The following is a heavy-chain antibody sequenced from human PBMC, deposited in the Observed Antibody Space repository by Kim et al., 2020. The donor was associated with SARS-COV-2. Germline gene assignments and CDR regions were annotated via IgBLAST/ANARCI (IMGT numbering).Heavy chain of an antibody. CDR3: TTEEPYYYDSRYFDY. CDR1: GFTFNNAW. J-gene: IGHJ4*02. V-gene: IGHV3-15*01. CDR2: IKSKTDGGTT. Sequence: GGSLRLSCAASGFTFNNAWMGWVRQAPGKGLEWVGRIKSKTDGGTTDYAAPVKGRFTISRDDLKNTLYLQMNSLKTEDTAVYYCTTEEPYYYDSRYFDYWGQGTLVTISS. D-gene: IGHD3-22*01.